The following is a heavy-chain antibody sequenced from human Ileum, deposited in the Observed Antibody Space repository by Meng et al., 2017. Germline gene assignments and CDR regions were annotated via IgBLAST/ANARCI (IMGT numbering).Heavy chain of an antibody. Sequence: QVQLRESGPGLLKPSETLSLTCTVSRTSISNYYWSWIRQPPGKGLEWVGHIYYSGGTSYNPSLRSRVTISLDTSENQFSLKLTSVTAADTAVYYCARGGYCSITSCPSVGEGFDPWGQGTLVTVSS. J-gene: IGHJ5*02. CDR2: IYYSGGT. V-gene: IGHV4-59*01. D-gene: IGHD2-2*01. CDR3: ARGGYCSITSCPSVGEGFDP. CDR1: RTSISNYY.